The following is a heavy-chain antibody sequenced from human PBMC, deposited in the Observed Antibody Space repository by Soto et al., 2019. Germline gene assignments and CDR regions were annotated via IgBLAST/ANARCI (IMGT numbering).Heavy chain of an antibody. Sequence: QVQLVESGGGVVQPGRSLRLSCAASGFTFSSYGMHWVRQAPGKGLEWVAVIWYDGSNKYYADSVMGRFTISRDNSKNTLYLEMNSLGAEDAAVYYCARGQEGTGYFDLWGRGTLVTVSS. J-gene: IGHJ2*01. V-gene: IGHV3-33*01. CDR1: GFTFSSYG. CDR2: IWYDGSNK. CDR3: ARGQEGTGYFDL.